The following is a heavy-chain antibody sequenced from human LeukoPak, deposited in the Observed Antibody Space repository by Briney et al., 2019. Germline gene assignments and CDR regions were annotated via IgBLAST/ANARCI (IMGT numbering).Heavy chain of an antibody. V-gene: IGHV1-46*01. D-gene: IGHD5-18*01. CDR3: ARYIYGYLHY. CDR2: INPSGGST. CDR1: GYTFTNYN. Sequence: VASVTVSCKASGYTFTNYNIHWVRQAPGQGLEWMGIINPSGGSTSYAQKFQGRVTMTRDTSTSTVYMELSSLRSEDTAVYYCARYIYGYLHYWGQGTLVTVSS. J-gene: IGHJ4*02.